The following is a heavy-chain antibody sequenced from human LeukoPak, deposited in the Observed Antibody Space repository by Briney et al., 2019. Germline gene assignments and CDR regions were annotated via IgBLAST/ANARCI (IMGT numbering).Heavy chain of an antibody. Sequence: GGSLRLSCAASGFTFSSYWMHWVRQAPGKGLVWVSRINSDGSSTSYADSVKGRFTISRDNAKNSLYLQMNSLRAEDTAVYYCARDRGFDAFDIWGQGTMVTVSS. D-gene: IGHD3-10*01. CDR3: ARDRGFDAFDI. CDR2: INSDGSST. CDR1: GFTFSSYW. V-gene: IGHV3-74*01. J-gene: IGHJ3*02.